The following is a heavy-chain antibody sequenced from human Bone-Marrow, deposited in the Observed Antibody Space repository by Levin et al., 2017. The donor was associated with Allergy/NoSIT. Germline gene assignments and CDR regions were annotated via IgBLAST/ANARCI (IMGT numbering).Heavy chain of an antibody. CDR2: ISSGASNV. Sequence: PGGSLRLSCAASGFTFSDYDMSWVRQAPGKGLEWIAYISSGASNVNYADSVKGRLTISRDNAKKALYLQMNGLRAEDTAVYFCAREGYEFVSAYSRFDNGLDVWGQGTTVTVSS. J-gene: IGHJ6*02. V-gene: IGHV3-11*01. CDR3: AREGYEFVSAYSRFDNGLDV. CDR1: GFTFSDYD. D-gene: IGHD3-9*01.